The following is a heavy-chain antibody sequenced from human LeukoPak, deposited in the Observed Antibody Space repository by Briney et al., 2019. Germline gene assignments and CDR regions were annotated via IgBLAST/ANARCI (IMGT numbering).Heavy chain of an antibody. CDR1: GFTFSSYS. CDR2: ISSSSSYI. D-gene: IGHD2-2*01. J-gene: IGHJ6*04. Sequence: GGSLRLSCAASGFTFSSYSMNWVRQAPGKGLEWVSSISSSSSYIYYADSVKGRFTISRDNAKNSLYLQMNSLRAEDTAVYYCATHDQDIVVVPAANVDVWGKGTTVTVSS. CDR3: ATHDQDIVVVPAANVDV. V-gene: IGHV3-21*01.